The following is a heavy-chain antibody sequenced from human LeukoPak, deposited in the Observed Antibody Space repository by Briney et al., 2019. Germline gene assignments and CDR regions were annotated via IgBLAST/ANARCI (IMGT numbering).Heavy chain of an antibody. J-gene: IGHJ4*02. CDR2: ISDTGTT. V-gene: IGHV4-59*01. D-gene: IGHD3-22*01. Sequence: PSETLSLTCTASGGSIISYYWNWIRQPPGKGPEWIGCISDTGTTKYNPAFKSRVTISVDTSKNQFSLKLTSVTAADTAVYFCATGYYEPFEKWGQGTLVSVSS. CDR1: GGSIISYY. CDR3: ATGYYEPFEK.